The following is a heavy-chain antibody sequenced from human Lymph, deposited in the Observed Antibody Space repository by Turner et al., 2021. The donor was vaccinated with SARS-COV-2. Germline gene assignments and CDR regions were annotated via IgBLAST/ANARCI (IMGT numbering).Heavy chain of an antibody. D-gene: IGHD5-12*01. Sequence: EAPLVESGGGVVQPGGSVSLPCPASGCSFDDYAMHWVRQAPGKGLEWVSRISGDGGSTYYADSVKGRFTITRDDSKNSLYLQINSMRTEDTALYYCAKEGLSGRRLQFVPYFAYWGQGTLVSVSS. CDR1: GCSFDDYA. J-gene: IGHJ4*02. CDR2: ISGDGGST. CDR3: AKEGLSGRRLQFVPYFAY. V-gene: IGHV3-43*02.